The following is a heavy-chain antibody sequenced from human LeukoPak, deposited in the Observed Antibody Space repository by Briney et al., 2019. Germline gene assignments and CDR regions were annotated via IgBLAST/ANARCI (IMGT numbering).Heavy chain of an antibody. Sequence: GGSLRLSCAASGFTFSSYAMSSGRQAPGKGLELVSAISGSGGSTYYADSVKGRFTISRDNSKSTLYLQMNSLRAEDTAVYYCARDLNYYDSSGYGHWGQGTLVTVSS. CDR2: ISGSGGST. J-gene: IGHJ4*02. CDR3: ARDLNYYDSSGYGH. V-gene: IGHV3-23*01. CDR1: GFTFSSYA. D-gene: IGHD3-22*01.